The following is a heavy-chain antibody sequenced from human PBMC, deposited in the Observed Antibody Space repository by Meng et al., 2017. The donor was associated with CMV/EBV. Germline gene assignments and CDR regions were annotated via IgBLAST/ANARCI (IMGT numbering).Heavy chain of an antibody. D-gene: IGHD3-22*01. CDR3: AKNYDSSGYYSSYYFDY. CDR1: GFTFSSYA. CDR2: IYSGGSST. Sequence: GESLKISCAASGFTFSSYAMSWVRQAPGKGLEWASVIYSGGSSTYYADSVKGRFTISRDNSKNTLYLQMNSLRAEDTAVYYCAKNYDSSGYYSSYYFDYWGQGTLVTVSS. J-gene: IGHJ4*02. V-gene: IGHV3-23*03.